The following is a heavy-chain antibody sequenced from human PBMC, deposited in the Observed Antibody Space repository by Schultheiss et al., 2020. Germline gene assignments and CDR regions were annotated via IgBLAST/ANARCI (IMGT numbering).Heavy chain of an antibody. D-gene: IGHD7-27*01. CDR1: GFTFSSYS. Sequence: GGSLRLSCAASGFTFSSYSMNWVRQAPGKGLEWVSYISGTSSNTNHADSVKGRFTISRDNSENTLSLQMNSLRVEDTAVYYCARHLNWAWDYWGQGTLVTVSS. J-gene: IGHJ4*02. V-gene: IGHV3-48*01. CDR3: ARHLNWAWDY. CDR2: ISGTSSNT.